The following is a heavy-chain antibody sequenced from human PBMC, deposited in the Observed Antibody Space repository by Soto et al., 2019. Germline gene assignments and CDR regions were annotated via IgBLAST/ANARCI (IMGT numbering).Heavy chain of an antibody. V-gene: IGHV3-30-3*01. CDR3: VKHQVSLVRGISPFDY. CDR1: GFPVSTYS. J-gene: IGHJ4*02. D-gene: IGHD3-10*01. CDR2: ISYDGTKK. Sequence: GGSLRLSCAASGFPVSTYSMYWIRQAPGKGLEWVALISYDGTKKDYADSVKGRFTISRDNSKNTLYLQMNSLRAEDTAVYYCVKHQVSLVRGISPFDYWGQGALVTVSS.